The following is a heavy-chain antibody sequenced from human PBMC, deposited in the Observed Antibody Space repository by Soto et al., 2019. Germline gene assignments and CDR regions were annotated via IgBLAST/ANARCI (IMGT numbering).Heavy chain of an antibody. J-gene: IGHJ4*02. CDR2: ISDDGSNK. D-gene: IGHD5-12*01. V-gene: IGHV3-30*18. Sequence: QVQLVESGGGVVQPGRSLRLSCAASGFTFSSYGMHWVRQAPGKGLEWVAVISDDGSNKYYADSVKGRFTISSDNSKNTLYLQMNSLRAEDTAVYYCAKDWRDGYNRYFDYWGQGTLVTVSS. CDR1: GFTFSSYG. CDR3: AKDWRDGYNRYFDY.